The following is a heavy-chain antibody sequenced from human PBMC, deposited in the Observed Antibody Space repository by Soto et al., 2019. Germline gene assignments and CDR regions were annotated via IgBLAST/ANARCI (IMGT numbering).Heavy chain of an antibody. CDR3: AKGEAVAGTEFDY. Sequence: GGSLRLSCAASGFTFSSYAMSWVRQAPGKGLEWVSTISSADSTYYADYVKGRFTISRDNSKNTLYLQMNSLRGEDTAVYYCAKGEAVAGTEFDYWGQGTLVTVSS. CDR1: GFTFSSYA. J-gene: IGHJ4*02. V-gene: IGHV3-23*01. D-gene: IGHD6-13*01. CDR2: ISSADST.